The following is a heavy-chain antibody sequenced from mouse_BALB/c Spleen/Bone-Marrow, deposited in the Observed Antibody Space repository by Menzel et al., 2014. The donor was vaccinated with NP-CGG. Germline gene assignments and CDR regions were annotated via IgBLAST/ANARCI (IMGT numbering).Heavy chain of an antibody. CDR2: IFPGSGNT. V-gene: IGHV1-66*01. CDR1: GYSFTSYY. Sequence: QVQLQQSGPELVKPGASVKISCKASGYSFTSYYIHWVKQRPGQGLEWIGWIFPGSGNTKYNEKFKGKATLTADTSSSTAYMQLSSLTSGDSAVYFCARSGYVGNYPYFDYWGQGTTLTVSS. D-gene: IGHD2-1*01. CDR3: ARSGYVGNYPYFDY. J-gene: IGHJ2*01.